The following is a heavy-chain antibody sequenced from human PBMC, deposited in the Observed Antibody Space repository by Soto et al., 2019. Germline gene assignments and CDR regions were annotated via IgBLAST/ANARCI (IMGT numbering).Heavy chain of an antibody. Sequence: SETLSLTCTVSGGSISSSSYYWGWIRQPPGKGLEWIGSIYYSGSTYYNPSLKSRVTISVDTSKNQFSLKLSSVTAADTAVYYCARRAGYYYDSSGFWYFDLWGRGTLVTV. D-gene: IGHD3-22*01. V-gene: IGHV4-39*01. CDR1: GGSISSSSYY. J-gene: IGHJ2*01. CDR2: IYYSGST. CDR3: ARRAGYYYDSSGFWYFDL.